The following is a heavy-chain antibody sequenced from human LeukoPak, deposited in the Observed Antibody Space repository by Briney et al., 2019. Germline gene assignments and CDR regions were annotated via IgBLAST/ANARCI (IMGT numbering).Heavy chain of an antibody. V-gene: IGHV4-39*01. CDR1: GGSISSSSYY. CDR3: ARRGPSVYSSGWYGSSYNWFDP. CDR2: IYYSGST. J-gene: IGHJ5*02. D-gene: IGHD6-19*01. Sequence: SETLSLTCTVSGGSISSSSYYWGWIRQPPGKGLEWIGSIYYSGSTYYNPSLKSRVTISVDTSKNQFSLKLSSVTAADTAVYYCARRGPSVYSSGWYGSSYNWFDPWGQGTLVTVSP.